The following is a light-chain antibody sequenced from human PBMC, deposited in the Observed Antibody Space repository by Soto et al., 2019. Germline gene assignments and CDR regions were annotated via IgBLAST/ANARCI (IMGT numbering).Light chain of an antibody. J-gene: IGKJ4*01. V-gene: IGKV1-33*01. CDR3: QQYDHFPLT. CDR1: QDISNY. CDR2: DAS. Sequence: DIQMTQSPSSLSASVGDGVTLTCQASQDISNYLNWYQQKPGKAPKRLIYDASNLETGVPSRFSGSGSGTDFTFTISSLQPEDIATYYCQQYDHFPLTFGGGTKVDIK.